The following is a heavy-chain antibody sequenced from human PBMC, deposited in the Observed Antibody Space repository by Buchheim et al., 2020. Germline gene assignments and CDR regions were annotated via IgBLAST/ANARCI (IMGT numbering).Heavy chain of an antibody. CDR2: ISSSSSYI. V-gene: IGHV3-21*01. CDR1: GFTFSSYS. J-gene: IGHJ6*02. D-gene: IGHD5-24*01. Sequence: EVQLVESGGGLVKPGGSLRLSCAASGFTFSSYSMNWVRQAPGKGPEWVSSISSSSSYIYYADSVKGRFTISRDNAKNSLYLQMNSLRAEDTAVYYCARVSVEMAKGGYGMDVWGQGTT. CDR3: ARVSVEMAKGGYGMDV.